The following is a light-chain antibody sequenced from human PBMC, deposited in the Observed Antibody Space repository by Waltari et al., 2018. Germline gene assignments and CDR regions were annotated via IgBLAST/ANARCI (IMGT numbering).Light chain of an antibody. J-gene: IGLJ3*02. CDR2: DVS. Sequence: QSALTQPRPVSGSPGHSVPISCTGTSSDVGGYGHVSWYQQYPGKAPKLVIYDVSKRPSGVPDRFSGSKSGNTASLTISGLQAEDEADYNCCSYAGRATWAFGGGTKLTVL. CDR3: CSYAGRATWA. V-gene: IGLV2-11*01. CDR1: SSDVGGYGH.